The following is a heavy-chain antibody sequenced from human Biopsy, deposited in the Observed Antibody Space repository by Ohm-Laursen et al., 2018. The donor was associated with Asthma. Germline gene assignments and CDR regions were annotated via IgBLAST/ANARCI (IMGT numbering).Heavy chain of an antibody. CDR3: ARGDSSNWSHYYFDY. D-gene: IGHD3-22*01. CDR2: IYSGGTS. Sequence: SLRLSCTASGFIVSKFGMNWVRQAPGKGLEWVSVIYSGGTSHTADSVRGRFTISRDYSKNTLYLQMHSLRAEDTAVYYCARGDSSNWSHYYFDYWGQGTLVTVSS. CDR1: GFIVSKFG. V-gene: IGHV3-53*01. J-gene: IGHJ4*02.